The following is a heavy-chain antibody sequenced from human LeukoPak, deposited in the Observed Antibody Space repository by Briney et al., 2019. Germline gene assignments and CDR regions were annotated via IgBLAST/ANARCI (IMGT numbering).Heavy chain of an antibody. CDR3: AKVLWAQGDY. J-gene: IGHJ4*01. CDR1: GFTFSSYA. Sequence: TGGSLRLSCAASGFTFSSYAMNWVRQAPGKGLEWVSAISGSGGSTYYADSVKGRFTISRDNSKNTLYLQMNSLRAEDTAVYYCAKVLWAQGDYWGQEPWSPSPQ. D-gene: IGHD1-26*01. V-gene: IGHV3-23*01. CDR2: ISGSGGST.